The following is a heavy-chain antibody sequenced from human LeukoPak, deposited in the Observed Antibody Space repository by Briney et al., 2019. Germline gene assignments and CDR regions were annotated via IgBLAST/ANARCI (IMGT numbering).Heavy chain of an antibody. CDR2: VSGNGGVT. J-gene: IGHJ4*02. Sequence: HPGGSLRLSCAASGFTFSSYAMSWVRQAPGKGLDWVSSVSGNGGVTYYADSVKGRFTISRDNSKNTLYPQMNSLRAEDTAVYYCATSVWTVYYFDSWGQGTLVTVSS. CDR1: GFTFSSYA. D-gene: IGHD3/OR15-3a*01. V-gene: IGHV3-23*01. CDR3: ATSVWTVYYFDS.